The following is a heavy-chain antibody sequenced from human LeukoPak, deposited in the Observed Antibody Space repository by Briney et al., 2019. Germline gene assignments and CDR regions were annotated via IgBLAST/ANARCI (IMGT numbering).Heavy chain of an antibody. J-gene: IGHJ5*02. CDR3: ATMIVATTESWFDP. V-gene: IGHV4-34*01. CDR2: INHSGGT. Sequence: SETLSLTCAVYGGSFSGYYWSWIRQPPGKGLEWIGEINHSGGTNYNPSLKSRVTISADTSKNQFSLKLSSVTAADTAVYYCATMIVATTESWFDPWGQGTLVTVSS. D-gene: IGHD5-12*01. CDR1: GGSFSGYY.